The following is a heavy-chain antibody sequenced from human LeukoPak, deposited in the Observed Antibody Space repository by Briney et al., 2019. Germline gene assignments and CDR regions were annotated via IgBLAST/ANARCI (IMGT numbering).Heavy chain of an antibody. J-gene: IGHJ4*02. Sequence: PGGSLRLSCAAPGFTFSSYSMNWVRQAPGKGLEWVSSISSSSSYIYYADSVKGRFTISRDNAKNSLSLQMNSLRAEDTAVYYCARGASPVVPAADYWGQGTLVTVSS. D-gene: IGHD2-2*01. CDR3: ARGASPVVPAADY. CDR2: ISSSSSYI. CDR1: GFTFSSYS. V-gene: IGHV3-21*01.